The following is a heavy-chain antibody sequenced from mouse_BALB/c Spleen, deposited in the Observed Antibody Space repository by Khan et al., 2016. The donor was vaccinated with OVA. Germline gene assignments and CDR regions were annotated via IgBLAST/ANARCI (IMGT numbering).Heavy chain of an antibody. CDR3: ARTDLRWDFDY. CDR1: GYTFINYW. CDR2: INPSTGYT. J-gene: IGHJ2*01. D-gene: IGHD1-1*01. V-gene: IGHV1-7*01. Sequence: QVQLQQPGAELAKPGASVKMSCKASGYTFINYWILWIKQRPGQGLEWIGYINPSTGYTEYNQNFKDKATLTADKSSSTAYMQLSSLKSEDSTGDYCARTDLRWDFDYWGQGTTLTVSS.